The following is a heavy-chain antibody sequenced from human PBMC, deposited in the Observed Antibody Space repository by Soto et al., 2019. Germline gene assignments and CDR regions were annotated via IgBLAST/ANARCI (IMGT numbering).Heavy chain of an antibody. CDR3: AKDRGDSSGYYYNYYYGMDV. Sequence: GGSLRLSCAASGFTFSSYGMHWVRQAPGKGLEWVAVIPYDGSNKYYADSVKGRFTISRDNSKNTLYLQMNSLRAEDTAVYYCAKDRGDSSGYYYNYYYGMDVWGQGTTVTVSS. CDR2: IPYDGSNK. D-gene: IGHD3-22*01. CDR1: GFTFSSYG. J-gene: IGHJ6*02. V-gene: IGHV3-30*18.